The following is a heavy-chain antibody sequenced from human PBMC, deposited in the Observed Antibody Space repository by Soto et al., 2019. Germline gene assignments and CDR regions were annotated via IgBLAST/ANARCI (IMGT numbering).Heavy chain of an antibody. CDR2: INAGNGNT. CDR1: GYTFTSYA. CDR3: ARGGACSGGSCYPLAVDY. Sequence: QVQLVQSGAEVKKPGASLKVSCKASGYTFTSYAMHWVRQAPGQRLEWMGWINAGNGNTKYSQKFQGRVTITRDTSASTAYMELSSLRSEDTAVYYCARGGACSGGSCYPLAVDYWGQGTLVTVSS. J-gene: IGHJ4*02. V-gene: IGHV1-3*01. D-gene: IGHD2-15*01.